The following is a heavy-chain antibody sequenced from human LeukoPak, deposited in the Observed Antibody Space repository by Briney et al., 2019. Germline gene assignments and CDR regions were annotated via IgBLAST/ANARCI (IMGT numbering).Heavy chain of an antibody. Sequence: QPGGSLRLSCAASGFTVSSNYMSWVRQATGKGLEWVSVIYCGGSTYYADSVKGRFPHSRDNTKNTLYLQMNSLRAEDTAVYYCARARRGRWLQLGYWGQGTLVTVSS. J-gene: IGHJ4*02. CDR3: ARARRGRWLQLGY. CDR1: GFTVSSNY. D-gene: IGHD5-24*01. CDR2: IYCGGST. V-gene: IGHV3-53*01.